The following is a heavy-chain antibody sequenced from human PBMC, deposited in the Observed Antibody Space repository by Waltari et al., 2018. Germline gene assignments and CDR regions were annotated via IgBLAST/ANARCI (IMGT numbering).Heavy chain of an antibody. V-gene: IGHV3-43D*03. CDR2: ISWDGGSN. D-gene: IGHD3-10*01. J-gene: IGHJ4*02. CDR1: GFPFAAYA. Sequence: EVQLVESGGVEAQPGGSLRLSCAASGFPFAAYAIHWVRQAPGKGLEWVSLISWDGGSNYYAASVKGRFTISRDNRKNSLYLQMNSLTPEDTALYYCAKEGGSGSYYFDYWGQGTLVTVSS. CDR3: AKEGGSGSYYFDY.